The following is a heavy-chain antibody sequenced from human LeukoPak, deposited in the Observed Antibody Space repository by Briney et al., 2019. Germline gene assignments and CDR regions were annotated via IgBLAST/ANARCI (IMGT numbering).Heavy chain of an antibody. CDR3: ARADRLHGGPYLIGP. Sequence: ASVKVSCKTSGYSFTDYYMHWVRQAPGQGLEWMGWINPNSGGSSSAQKFQGRVTMTRDTSITTVYMEVSWLTSDDTAIYYCARADRLHGGPYLIGPWGQGTLVTVSS. D-gene: IGHD2-21*01. J-gene: IGHJ5*02. CDR2: INPNSGGS. V-gene: IGHV1-2*02. CDR1: GYSFTDYY.